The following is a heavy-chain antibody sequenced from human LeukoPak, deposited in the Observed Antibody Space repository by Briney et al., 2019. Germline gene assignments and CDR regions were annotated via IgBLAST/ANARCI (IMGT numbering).Heavy chain of an antibody. D-gene: IGHD3-10*01. J-gene: IGHJ5*02. Sequence: SETLSLTCTVSGGSISSYYWSWIRQPPGKGLEWIGYIYYSGSTNYNPSPKSRVTISVDTSKNQFSLKLSSVTAADTAVYYCARVMVRGVIPWFDPWGQGTLVTVSS. CDR2: IYYSGST. V-gene: IGHV4-59*01. CDR3: ARVMVRGVIPWFDP. CDR1: GGSISSYY.